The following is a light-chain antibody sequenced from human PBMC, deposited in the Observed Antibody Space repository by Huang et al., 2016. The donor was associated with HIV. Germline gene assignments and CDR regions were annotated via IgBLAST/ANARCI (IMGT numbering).Light chain of an antibody. Sequence: EIVLTQSPGTLSLSPGERATLSCRASQSVSSSYLAWYRQRPGQGPRLVIYGTSNRATGIPDRFRGSGSGTDFTLTISRLEPEDFAVYYCQQYGSSYTFGQGTKLEIK. CDR1: QSVSSSY. V-gene: IGKV3-20*01. CDR2: GTS. CDR3: QQYGSSYT. J-gene: IGKJ2*01.